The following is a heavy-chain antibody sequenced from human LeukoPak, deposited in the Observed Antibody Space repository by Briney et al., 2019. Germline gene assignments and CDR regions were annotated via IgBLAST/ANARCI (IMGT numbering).Heavy chain of an antibody. Sequence: SETLSLTCTVSGGSISNSSYYWGWIRQPPGKGLEWIGSIYYSGSTYYNPSLKSRVTISVDTSKNQFSLKLSSVTAADTAVYYCARDNSGWYRGGYYYYMDVWGKGTTVTVSS. J-gene: IGHJ6*03. CDR2: IYYSGST. CDR1: GGSISNSSYY. CDR3: ARDNSGWYRGGYYYYMDV. V-gene: IGHV4-39*07. D-gene: IGHD6-19*01.